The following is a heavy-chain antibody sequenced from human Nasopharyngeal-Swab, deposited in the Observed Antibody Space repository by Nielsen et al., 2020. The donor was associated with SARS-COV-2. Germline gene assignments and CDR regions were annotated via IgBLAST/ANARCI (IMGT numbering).Heavy chain of an antibody. CDR2: IGIGGDT. D-gene: IGHD4/OR15-4a*01. CDR1: GFTFPNYV. Sequence: GGSLRLSCAASGFTFPNYVMSWVRQAPGKGLEWVSTIGIGGDTYYTDSVKGRFTMSRDNSKNTLYLQMNSLRADDTAIYLCVKDWRYGGGYWGQGTLVTVSS. V-gene: IGHV3-23*01. J-gene: IGHJ4*02. CDR3: VKDWRYGGGY.